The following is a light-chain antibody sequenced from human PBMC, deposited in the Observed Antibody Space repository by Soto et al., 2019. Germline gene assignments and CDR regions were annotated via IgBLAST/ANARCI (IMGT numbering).Light chain of an antibody. CDR1: QSIGTW. CDR2: DVS. Sequence: DIQMTQSPSTLSASVGDRVTITCRASQSIGTWVAWYQQKPGEAPKFLIYDVSTLDSGVPSRFSGSGSGTEFTLTISGLQPDDFATHYCQQYSSFSWTFGQGTKVDIK. J-gene: IGKJ1*01. V-gene: IGKV1-5*01. CDR3: QQYSSFSWT.